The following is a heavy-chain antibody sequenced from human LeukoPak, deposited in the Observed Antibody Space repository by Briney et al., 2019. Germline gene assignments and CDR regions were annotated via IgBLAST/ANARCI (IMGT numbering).Heavy chain of an antibody. D-gene: IGHD3-3*01. CDR3: ARGDFGVVPYFFDY. V-gene: IGHV3-21*01. Sequence: GGSLRLSCAASDFTFSGYSMSWVRQAPGKGLEWVSSISGTSSYIYYADSVKGRFTISRDNAKNSLYLQMNSLRAEDTAVYYCARGDFGVVPYFFDYWGQGTLVTVSS. CDR2: ISGTSSYI. J-gene: IGHJ4*02. CDR1: DFTFSGYS.